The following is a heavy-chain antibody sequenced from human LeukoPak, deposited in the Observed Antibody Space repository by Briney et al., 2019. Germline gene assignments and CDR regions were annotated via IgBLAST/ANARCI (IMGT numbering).Heavy chain of an antibody. D-gene: IGHD3-22*01. CDR2: IYHSGST. Sequence: SETLSLTCIVSGYSISSGYYWGWIRQPPGKGLEWIGSIYHSGSTYYNPSLKSRVTISVDTSKNQFSLKLSSVTAADTAVYYCARGSVVLDWFDPWGQGTLVTVSS. J-gene: IGHJ5*02. V-gene: IGHV4-38-2*02. CDR1: GYSISSGYY. CDR3: ARGSVVLDWFDP.